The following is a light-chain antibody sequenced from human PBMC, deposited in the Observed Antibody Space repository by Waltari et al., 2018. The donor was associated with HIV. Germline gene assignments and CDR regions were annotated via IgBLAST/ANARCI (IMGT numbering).Light chain of an antibody. V-gene: IGLV1-47*01. Sequence: QSVLTPPPSASGTPGQRVPIPRSGRSSHIGGTYVHWYQQPPGTDPKLLINRNNQRPSGVPDRFSGSKSGTSAALAISGLRSEDETNYYCSAWDDSLSGLVFGGGTKLTVL. CDR3: SAWDDSLSGLV. CDR1: SSHIGGTY. CDR2: RNN. J-gene: IGLJ3*02.